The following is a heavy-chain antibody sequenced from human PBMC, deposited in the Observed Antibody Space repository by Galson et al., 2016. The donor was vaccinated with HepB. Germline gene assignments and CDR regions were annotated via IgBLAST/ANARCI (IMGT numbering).Heavy chain of an antibody. J-gene: IGHJ2*01. Sequence: SLRLSCAVSGFRFSNYAIHWVRQAPGKGLEWVAFISYDSSNKFFGDSVKGRFTISRDTSKNPVFLQMNTLRPEDTAVYYCAREGTSRKTYWYLDLWGRGTLVTVSS. CDR3: AREGTSRKTYWYLDL. D-gene: IGHD2-2*01. CDR2: ISYDSSNK. CDR1: GFRFSNYA. V-gene: IGHV3-30*04.